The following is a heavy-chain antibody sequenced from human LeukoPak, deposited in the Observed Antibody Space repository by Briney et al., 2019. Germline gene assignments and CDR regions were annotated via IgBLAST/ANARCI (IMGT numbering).Heavy chain of an antibody. CDR2: IKEDGSEK. CDR1: GFTFSDNW. CDR3: AKYFRADSGNYCRSFDY. J-gene: IGHJ4*02. V-gene: IGHV3-7*05. Sequence: PGGSLRLSCAVSGFTFSDNWMSWVRQAPGKGLEWVANIKEDGSEKNYVDSVKGRFTISRDNAKNSLYLQMNSLRAEDTAVYYCAKYFRADSGNYCRSFDYWGQGTLVSLST. D-gene: IGHD1-26*01.